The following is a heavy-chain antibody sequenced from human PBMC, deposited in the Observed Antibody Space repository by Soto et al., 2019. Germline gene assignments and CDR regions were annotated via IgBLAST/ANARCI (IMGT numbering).Heavy chain of an antibody. CDR3: ARDPGYSYGYGGDY. CDR1: GFTFSSYA. V-gene: IGHV3-30-3*01. Sequence: QVQLVESGGGVVQPGRSLRLSCAASGFTFSSYAMHWVRQAPGKGLEWVAVISYDGSNKYYADSVKGRFTISRDNSKNTLYLQRNSLRAEDTAVYYCARDPGYSYGYGGDYWGQGTLVTVSS. J-gene: IGHJ4*02. D-gene: IGHD5-18*01. CDR2: ISYDGSNK.